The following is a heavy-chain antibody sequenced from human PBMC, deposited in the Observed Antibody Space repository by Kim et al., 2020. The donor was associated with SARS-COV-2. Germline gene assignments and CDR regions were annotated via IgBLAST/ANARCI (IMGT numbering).Heavy chain of an antibody. D-gene: IGHD2-2*02. CDR1: GFTFSSYE. CDR3: ARDHPCSTSCYTQDWYFDL. V-gene: IGHV3-48*03. J-gene: IGHJ2*01. CDR2: ISSSGSTI. Sequence: GGSLRLSCAASGFTFSSYEMNWVRQAPGKGLEWVSYISSSGSTIYYADSVKGRFTISRDNAKNSLYLQMNSLRAEDTAVYYCARDHPCSTSCYTQDWYFDLWGRGTLVTVSS.